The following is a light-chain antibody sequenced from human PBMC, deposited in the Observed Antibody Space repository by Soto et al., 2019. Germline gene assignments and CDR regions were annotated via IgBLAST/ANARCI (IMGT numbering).Light chain of an antibody. Sequence: EIVLTQSPGTLSLSPGERATLSCRASQSISSTYLAWYQQKPGQAPRLLIHGASSRSTDIPDRFSGSGSGTDFTLTISRLEPEDFAVYYCQQYSSSPPGYTFGQGTKLEIQ. CDR3: QQYSSSPPGYT. CDR2: GAS. J-gene: IGKJ2*01. CDR1: QSISSTY. V-gene: IGKV3-20*01.